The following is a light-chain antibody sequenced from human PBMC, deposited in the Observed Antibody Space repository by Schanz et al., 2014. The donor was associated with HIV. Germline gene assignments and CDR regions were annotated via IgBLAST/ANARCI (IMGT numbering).Light chain of an antibody. CDR3: QQYNNWPPA. CDR2: AAS. CDR1: QSISRY. V-gene: IGKV1-39*01. Sequence: DIQMTQSPSSLSASVGDRVTITCRASQSISRYLNRYQQKPGKAPKLLIYAASSLQSGVPSRFGASGSGTDFTLTISSLQPEDFAVYYCQQYNNWPPAFGQGSKVEIK. J-gene: IGKJ1*01.